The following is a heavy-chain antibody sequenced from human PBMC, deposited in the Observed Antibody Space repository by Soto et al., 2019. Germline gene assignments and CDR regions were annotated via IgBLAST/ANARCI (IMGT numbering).Heavy chain of an antibody. J-gene: IGHJ6*02. D-gene: IGHD2-2*01. CDR2: IWYDGSNK. V-gene: IGHV3-33*01. CDR1: GFTFSSYG. CDR3: AREGGVVVPAAIEYYYGMDV. Sequence: QVQLVESGGGVVQPGRSLRLSCAASGFTFSSYGMHWVRQAPGKGLEWVAVIWYDGSNKYYADSVKGRFTISRDNSKNTLYLQMNSLRAEDTAVYYCAREGGVVVPAAIEYYYGMDVWGQGITVTVSS.